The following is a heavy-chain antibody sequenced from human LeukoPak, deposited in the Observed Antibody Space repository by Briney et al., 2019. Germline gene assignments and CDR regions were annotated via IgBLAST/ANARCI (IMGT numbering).Heavy chain of an antibody. CDR2: ISGRGASK. D-gene: IGHD3-10*01. V-gene: IGHV3-23*01. CDR3: AKGSGNGYGSGPFDY. CDR1: GLTFNNYA. Sequence: PGGSLRLSCAVSGLTFNNYAMSWVRQAPGKGLEWVSGISGRGASKYYADSVKGRFTISRDNSKNTVSLQMSSLRAEDTALYYCAKGSGNGYGSGPFDYWGQGTLVTVSS. J-gene: IGHJ4*02.